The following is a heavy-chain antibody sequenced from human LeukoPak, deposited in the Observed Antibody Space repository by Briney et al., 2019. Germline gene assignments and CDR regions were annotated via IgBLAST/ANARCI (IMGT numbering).Heavy chain of an antibody. V-gene: IGHV4-34*01. J-gene: IGHJ3*02. D-gene: IGHD3-22*01. CDR3: ARSGITMIVGPSAFDI. Sequence: SETLSLTCTVSGGSISSYYWSWIRQPPGKGLEWIGEINHSGSTNYNPSLKSRVTISVDTSKNQFSLKLSSVTAADTAVYYCARSGITMIVGPSAFDIWGQGTMVTVSS. CDR2: INHSGST. CDR1: GGSISSYY.